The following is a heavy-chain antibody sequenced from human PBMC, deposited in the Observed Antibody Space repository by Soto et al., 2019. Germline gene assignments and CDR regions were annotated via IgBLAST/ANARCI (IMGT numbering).Heavy chain of an antibody. D-gene: IGHD5-12*01. CDR3: ATGSDIVATIFDY. V-gene: IGHV3-23*01. Sequence: PGGSLRLSCAASGFTFSSYAMSWVRQAPGKGLERVSTISGSGGSTYNADSVKGRFTISRDNSQNTLYLQMNSLRAEDTAVYYCATGSDIVATIFDYWGQGTLVTVSS. CDR2: ISGSGGST. CDR1: GFTFSSYA. J-gene: IGHJ4*02.